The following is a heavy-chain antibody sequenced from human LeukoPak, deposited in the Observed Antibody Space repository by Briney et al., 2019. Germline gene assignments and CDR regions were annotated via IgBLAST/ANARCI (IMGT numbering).Heavy chain of an antibody. CDR1: GGSISRYY. CDR3: ARDLDNCGWYVFDY. Sequence: PSETLSLTCTVSGGSISRYYWSWIRQPPGKGLEWIGYISYSGGTNYNPSHKSRVTISVDTSKNQHSLKLSSVTAADTAVYYCARDLDNCGWYVFDYWGQGNLVTVSS. V-gene: IGHV4-59*01. J-gene: IGHJ4*02. CDR2: ISYSGGT. D-gene: IGHD6-19*01.